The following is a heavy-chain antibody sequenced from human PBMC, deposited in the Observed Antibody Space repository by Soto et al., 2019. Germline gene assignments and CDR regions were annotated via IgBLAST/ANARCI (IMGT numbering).Heavy chain of an antibody. CDR3: ARGSTVLTGTNAPFAH. D-gene: IGHD3-9*01. CDR2: ILPVLGNA. J-gene: IGHJ4*02. CDR1: GGTFGRYT. V-gene: IGHV1-69*01. Sequence: QVHLVQSGAQVKKPGSAVKVSCTASGGTFGRYTMSWVRQAPGQGLEWMGGILPVLGNANVAQKFQDRVTFTADESTSTAYMELSSLRPEDTAVYYCARGSTVLTGTNAPFAHWVQGVLVIVSS.